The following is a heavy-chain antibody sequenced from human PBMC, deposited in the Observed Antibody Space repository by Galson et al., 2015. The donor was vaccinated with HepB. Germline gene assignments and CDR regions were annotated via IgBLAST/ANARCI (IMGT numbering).Heavy chain of an antibody. CDR1: GFSFSSYG. Sequence: SLRLSCAASGFSFSSYGMHWVRKAPGKGLEWVAVISNDGSNKYYVDSVKGRFTISRDSSKNTLYLQMNSLRTEDTAVYYCARDDDGSGWWDLHWYFDLWGRGILVTVSS. V-gene: IGHV3-30*03. CDR3: ARDDDGSGWWDLHWYFDL. D-gene: IGHD6-19*01. CDR2: ISNDGSNK. J-gene: IGHJ2*01.